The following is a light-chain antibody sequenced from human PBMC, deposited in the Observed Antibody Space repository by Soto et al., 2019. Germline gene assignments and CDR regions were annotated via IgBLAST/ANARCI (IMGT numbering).Light chain of an antibody. CDR1: SGHSSYA. CDR2: LNNDGSH. V-gene: IGLV4-69*01. Sequence: QLVVTQSPSASASLGASVKLTCTLSSGHSSYAIAWHQQQPGKGPRFLMKLNNDGSHNKGDGIPDHFSGSSSGAERYLTISSLQSEDEADYYCQTWVTGNWVFGGGTKLTVL. J-gene: IGLJ3*02. CDR3: QTWVTGNWV.